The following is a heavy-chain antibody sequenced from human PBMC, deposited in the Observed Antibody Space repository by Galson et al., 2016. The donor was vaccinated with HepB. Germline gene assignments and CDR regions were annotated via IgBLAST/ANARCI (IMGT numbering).Heavy chain of an antibody. CDR1: GFTFSSYG. Sequence: SLRLSCAASGFTFSSYGMHWVRQAPGKGLEWVAVISYDGSNKYYADSVKGRFTISGDNSKNTLYLQMNSLRAEDTAVYYCAKDGCFGGWGCFDYWGQGTLVTVSS. CDR2: ISYDGSNK. D-gene: IGHD6-19*01. V-gene: IGHV3-30*18. J-gene: IGHJ4*02. CDR3: AKDGCFGGWGCFDY.